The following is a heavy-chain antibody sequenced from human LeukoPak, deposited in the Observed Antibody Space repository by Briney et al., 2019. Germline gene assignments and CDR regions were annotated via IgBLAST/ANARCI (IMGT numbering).Heavy chain of an antibody. CDR3: ARGPLAAAGTLTYYYYGMDV. Sequence: SETLSLTCIVSGGSISTYYWNWIRQSPGKGLEWIGYIYYSGRTNYNPSLKSRVTISVDTSKNQFSLKLSSVTAADTAVCYCARGPLAAAGTLTYYYYGMDVWGQGTTVTVSS. V-gene: IGHV4-59*12. J-gene: IGHJ6*02. D-gene: IGHD6-13*01. CDR1: GGSISTYY. CDR2: IYYSGRT.